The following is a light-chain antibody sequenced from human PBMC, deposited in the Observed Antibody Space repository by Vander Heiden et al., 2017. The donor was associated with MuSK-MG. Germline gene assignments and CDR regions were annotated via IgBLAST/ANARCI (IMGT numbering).Light chain of an antibody. CDR3: QQSDSRPIT. CDR1: ENIRIY. CDR2: AAS. Sequence: DIQMTQSPSSLSASVGDRVTITCRASENIRIYLNWYQHKPGKAPKLLIYAASSLQSGVPSRFSGTGSGTDFTLTIGSLQPEDFATYYCQQSDSRPITFGQGTRLDIK. J-gene: IGKJ5*01. V-gene: IGKV1-39*01.